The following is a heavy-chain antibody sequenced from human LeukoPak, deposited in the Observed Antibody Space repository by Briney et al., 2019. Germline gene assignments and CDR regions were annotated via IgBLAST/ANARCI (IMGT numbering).Heavy chain of an antibody. CDR3: ARVGYSSGWRAPDFDY. CDR1: GFTFSSYR. J-gene: IGHJ4*02. D-gene: IGHD6-19*01. CDR2: IKQDGSEK. V-gene: IGHV3-7*04. Sequence: GGSLRLSCAASGFTFSSYRMSWVRQAPGKGLEWVANIKQDGSEKYYVDSVKGRFTISRDNAKKSLYLQMNSLRAEDTAFYYCARVGYSSGWRAPDFDYWGQGTLVTVSS.